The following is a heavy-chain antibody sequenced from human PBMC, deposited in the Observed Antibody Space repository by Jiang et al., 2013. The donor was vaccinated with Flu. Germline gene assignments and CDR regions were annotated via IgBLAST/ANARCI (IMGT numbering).Heavy chain of an antibody. Sequence: GPGLVKASQTLSLTCAVSGGSTSSDDNYWSWVRQPPGKGLEWIGYIYHSGATYYSPSLKSRVSISVDRSKNQFSLRLNSVSAADTAAYFCARVHYYGSDTYPYYFYVLDVWGQGTTVTVS. J-gene: IGHJ6*02. D-gene: IGHD3-10*01. CDR2: IYHSGAT. CDR1: GGSTSSDDNY. V-gene: IGHV4-30-4*08. CDR3: ARVHYYGSDTYPYYFYVLDV.